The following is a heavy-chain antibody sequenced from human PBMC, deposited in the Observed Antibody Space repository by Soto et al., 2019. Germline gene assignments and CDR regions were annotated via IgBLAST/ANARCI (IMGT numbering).Heavy chain of an antibody. V-gene: IGHV3-7*01. CDR2: INQDGSEK. J-gene: IGHJ6*02. CDR1: GFTFTFYW. D-gene: IGHD1-26*01. CDR3: ARVRRRDWEMLQMVTYFYYGMDV. Sequence: VQLVESGGGLVQPRGSLRLSCAVSGFTFTFYWMAWVRQAPGKGLEWVANINQDGSEKYYVVSVKGRLTIYREDEKNSLYLQMNSLGAEDTAVYYCARVRRRDWEMLQMVTYFYYGMDVWGQGTTVTVSS.